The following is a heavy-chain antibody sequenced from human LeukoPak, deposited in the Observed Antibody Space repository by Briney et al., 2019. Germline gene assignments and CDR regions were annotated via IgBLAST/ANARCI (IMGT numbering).Heavy chain of an antibody. CDR1: GGSFSGYY. V-gene: IGHV4-34*01. J-gene: IGHJ5*02. CDR2: INHSGST. Sequence: SETLSLTCAVYGGSFSGYYWSWIRQPPGKGLEWIGEINHSGSTNYNPSLKSRVTISVDTSKNQFSLKLSSVTAADTAVYYCAIPFCSGGSCYSAFDPWGQGTLVTVSS. CDR3: AIPFCSGGSCYSAFDP. D-gene: IGHD2-15*01.